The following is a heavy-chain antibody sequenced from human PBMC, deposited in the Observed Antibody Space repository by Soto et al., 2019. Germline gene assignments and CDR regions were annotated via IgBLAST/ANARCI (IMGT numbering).Heavy chain of an antibody. D-gene: IGHD1-26*01. CDR3: ARDGAVGAQNCLRH. CDR2: ISAHNGDT. V-gene: IGHV1-18*01. J-gene: IGHJ1*01. Sequence: GQLVQSGAEVKKPGASVTVSCKASGYTFTSYAFNWVRQAPGQGLEWMGWISAHNGDTDYTRKLQGRVTMTTDTSTSPAYMELRSLRSDDTAVYFCARDGAVGAQNCLRHWGQGTLVTGSS. CDR1: GYTFTSYA.